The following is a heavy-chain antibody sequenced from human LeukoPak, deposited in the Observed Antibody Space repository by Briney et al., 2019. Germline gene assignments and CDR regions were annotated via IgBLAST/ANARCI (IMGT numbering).Heavy chain of an antibody. J-gene: IGHJ4*02. D-gene: IGHD3-3*01. CDR3: AREITSGSNRRFDY. CDR2: ISSSSSYI. V-gene: IGHV3-21*01. CDR1: GFTFSSYS. Sequence: GGSLRLSCAASGFTFSSYSMNWVRQAPGKGLEGVSSISSSSSYIYYADSVKGRFTISRDNAKNSLYLQMNSLRAEDTAVYYCAREITSGSNRRFDYWGQGTLVTVSA.